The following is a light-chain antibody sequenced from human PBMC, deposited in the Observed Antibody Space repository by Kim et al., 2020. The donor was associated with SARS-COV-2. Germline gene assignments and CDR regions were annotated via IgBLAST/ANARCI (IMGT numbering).Light chain of an antibody. CDR3: QEYNTNTWT. J-gene: IGKJ1*01. V-gene: IGKV1-5*01. CDR2: DAS. CDR1: QTIDSG. Sequence: ASVGARITITCRASQTIDSGLAWYQQKPGKAPKLLIYDASSLESGVPSRFSGSGSGTEFTLTISSLQPDDFATYYCQEYNTNTWTFGQGTRVDIK.